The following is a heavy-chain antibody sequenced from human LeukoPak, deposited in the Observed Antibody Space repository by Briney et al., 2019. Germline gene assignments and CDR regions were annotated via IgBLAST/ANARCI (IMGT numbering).Heavy chain of an antibody. J-gene: IGHJ4*02. Sequence: KPGGSLRLSCAASGFTFSSYAMSWVRQAPGKGLEWVSSISSSSSYIYYADSVKGRFTISRDNAKNSLYLQMNSLRAEDTAVYYCARDQERPWGFDYWGQGTLVTVSS. D-gene: IGHD3-16*01. CDR1: GFTFSSYA. CDR2: ISSSSSYI. V-gene: IGHV3-21*01. CDR3: ARDQERPWGFDY.